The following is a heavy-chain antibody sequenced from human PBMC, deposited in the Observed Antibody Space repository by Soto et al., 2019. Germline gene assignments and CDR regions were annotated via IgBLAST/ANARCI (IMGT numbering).Heavy chain of an antibody. V-gene: IGHV1-18*01. CDR2: ISAYNGNT. Sequence: QVQLVQSGAEVKKPGASVKVSCKASGYTFTSYGMGWVRQAPGQGLEWMGWISAYNGNTNYAQKLQGRITMTTDTSTSTAYMDRRSLRSDDSALYYCARDPGSYALDYWGQGTLVTVSS. CDR3: ARDPGSYALDY. CDR1: GYTFTSYG. D-gene: IGHD1-26*01. J-gene: IGHJ4*02.